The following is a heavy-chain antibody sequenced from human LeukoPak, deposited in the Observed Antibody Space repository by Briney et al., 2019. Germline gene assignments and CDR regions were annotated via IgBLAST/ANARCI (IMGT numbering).Heavy chain of an antibody. Sequence: GRSLRLSCAASGFTFSRYGMHWVRQTPGKGLEWVAVISYDASNKYYADSVKGRFTISRDNSKNTLYLQMNSLRAEDTAVYYCAKDKARGSQVGPRITAPGTFDYWGQGTLVTVSS. CDR1: GFTFSRYG. J-gene: IGHJ4*02. CDR2: ISYDASNK. D-gene: IGHD6-13*01. V-gene: IGHV3-30*18. CDR3: AKDKARGSQVGPRITAPGTFDY.